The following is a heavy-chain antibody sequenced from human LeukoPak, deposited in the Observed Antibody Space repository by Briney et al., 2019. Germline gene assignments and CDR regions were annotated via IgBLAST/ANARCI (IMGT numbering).Heavy chain of an antibody. V-gene: IGHV4-39*01. J-gene: IGHJ5*02. D-gene: IGHD3-16*01. Sequence: PSETLSLTCTVSGGSISSSFYYWGWIRQPPGKGLEWIGSIYYSGSTYYNPSLKSRVTISVDTSKNQFSLKLSSVTAADTAVFYCARQRGSNWFDPWGQGTLVTVS. CDR3: ARQRGSNWFDP. CDR1: GGSISSSFYY. CDR2: IYYSGST.